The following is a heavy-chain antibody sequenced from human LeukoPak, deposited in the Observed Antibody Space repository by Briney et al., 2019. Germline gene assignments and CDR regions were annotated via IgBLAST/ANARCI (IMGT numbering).Heavy chain of an antibody. V-gene: IGHV1-8*01. CDR3: ARYCSGGSCSNFDY. J-gene: IGHJ4*02. CDR1: GYTFTSYD. Sequence: VKVSCKASGYTFTSYDINWVRQATGQGLEWMGWMNPNSGNTGYAQKFQGRVTMTRNTSISTAYMELSGLRSEDTAVYYCARYCSGGSCSNFDYWGQGTLVTVSS. D-gene: IGHD2-15*01. CDR2: MNPNSGNT.